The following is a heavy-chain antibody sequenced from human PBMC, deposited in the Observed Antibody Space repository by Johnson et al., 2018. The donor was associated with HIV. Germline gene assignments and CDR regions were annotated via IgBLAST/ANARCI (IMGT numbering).Heavy chain of an antibody. CDR1: GCTLRSYG. CDR2: ICCDGNNK. J-gene: IGHJ3*02. CDR3: ARGNDYSNYGAFDI. V-gene: IGHV3-33*01. D-gene: IGHD4-11*01. Sequence: QVQLVESGGGVVQPGRSLRLSCAASGCTLRSYGMHRVRQAPGKGLEWVAVICCDGNNKNYADSVKGRFTISRDNSKNTLCLQMNSLRAEDTAVYYCARGNDYSNYGAFDIWGQGTMVTVSS.